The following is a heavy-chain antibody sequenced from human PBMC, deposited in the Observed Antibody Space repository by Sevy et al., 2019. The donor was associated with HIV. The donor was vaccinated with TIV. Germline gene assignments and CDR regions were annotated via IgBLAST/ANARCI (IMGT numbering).Heavy chain of an antibody. V-gene: IGHV1-8*01. CDR3: ARRLGFCNPNRCYDYWLHP. CDR2: VNPNSGNT. J-gene: IGHJ5*02. D-gene: IGHD2-15*01. Sequence: SGDSFSSYDINWVRQAPGQGLEWMGWVNPNSGNTGYAQRFQGRVTMTTNTSTMTAYMELNNLRSDDTAVYFCARRLGFCNPNRCYDYWLHPWGQGTQITVSS. CDR1: GDSFSSYD.